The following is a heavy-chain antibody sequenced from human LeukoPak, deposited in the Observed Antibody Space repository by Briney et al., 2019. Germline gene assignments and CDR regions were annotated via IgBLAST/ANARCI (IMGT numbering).Heavy chain of an antibody. D-gene: IGHD6-13*01. CDR3: ARMYSSSWYVDYYCYMDV. CDR2: IKQDGSEK. CDR1: GFTFSSYW. J-gene: IGHJ6*03. Sequence: PGGSLRLSCAASGFTFSSYWMSWVRQAPGKGLEWVANIKQDGSEKYYVDSVKGRFTISRDNAKNSLYLQMNSLRAEDTAVYYCARMYSSSWYVDYYCYMDVWGKGTTVTVSS. V-gene: IGHV3-7*01.